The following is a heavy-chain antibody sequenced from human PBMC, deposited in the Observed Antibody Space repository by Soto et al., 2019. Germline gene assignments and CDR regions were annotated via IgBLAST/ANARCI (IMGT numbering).Heavy chain of an antibody. V-gene: IGHV4-30-4*01. CDR1: GGSISSGDYY. CDR2: IYYSGST. J-gene: IGHJ4*02. Sequence: SETLSLTCTVSGGSISSGDYYWSWIRQPPGKGLEWIGYIYYSGSTYYNPSLKSRVTISVDTSKNQFSLKLSSVTAADTAVYYCARGPNYYDSSGLSLYYFDYWGQGSLVTVSS. D-gene: IGHD3-22*01. CDR3: ARGPNYYDSSGLSLYYFDY.